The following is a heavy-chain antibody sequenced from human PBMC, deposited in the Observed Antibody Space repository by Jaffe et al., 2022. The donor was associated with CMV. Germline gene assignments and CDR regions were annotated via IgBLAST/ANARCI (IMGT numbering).Heavy chain of an antibody. J-gene: IGHJ3*02. V-gene: IGHV3-9*01. CDR3: AKDTYDSSGYYHGAFDI. Sequence: EVQLVESGGGLVQPGRSLRLSCAASGFTFDDYAMHWVRQAPGKGLEWVSGISWNSGSIGYADSVKGRFTISRDNAKNSLYLQMNSLRAEDTALYYCAKDTYDSSGYYHGAFDIWGQGTMVTVSS. D-gene: IGHD3-22*01. CDR2: ISWNSGSI. CDR1: GFTFDDYA.